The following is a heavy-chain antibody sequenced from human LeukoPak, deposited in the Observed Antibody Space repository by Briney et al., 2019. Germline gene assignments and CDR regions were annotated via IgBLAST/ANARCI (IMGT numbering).Heavy chain of an antibody. J-gene: IGHJ5*02. CDR1: GFTFSSYA. CDR2: ISGSGGST. Sequence: QPGGSLRLSCAASGFTFSSYAMSWVRQAPGKGLEWVSAISGSGGSTYYADSVKGRFTISRDNSKNTLYLQMNSLRAEDTAVYYCAKRNGMVRGVINPWFDPWGQGTLVTVSS. D-gene: IGHD3-10*01. CDR3: AKRNGMVRGVINPWFDP. V-gene: IGHV3-23*01.